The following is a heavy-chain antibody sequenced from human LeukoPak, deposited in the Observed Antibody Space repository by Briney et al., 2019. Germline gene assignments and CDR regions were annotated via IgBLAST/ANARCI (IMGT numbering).Heavy chain of an antibody. D-gene: IGHD6-13*01. V-gene: IGHV6-1*01. CDR1: GDSVSSTSAA. Sequence: SQTLSLTCAISGDSVSSTSAAWNSIRQSPSRGLEWLGRTYYRSKWYSDYAVSVRGRITVNPDTSTNQFSLQLNSVTPEDTAVYNCARCTSSWFFDSWGLGTLVTVSS. CDR3: ARCTSSWFFDS. J-gene: IGHJ4*02. CDR2: TYYRSKWYS.